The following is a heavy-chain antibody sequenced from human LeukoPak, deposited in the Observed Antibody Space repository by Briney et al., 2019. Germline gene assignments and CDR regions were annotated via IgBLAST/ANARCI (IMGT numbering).Heavy chain of an antibody. V-gene: IGHV4-4*07. CDR3: ARENRRDDAFDI. J-gene: IGHJ3*02. CDR1: GGSISSYY. Sequence: SETLSLTCTVSGGSISSYYWSWIRQPAGKGLEWIGRIYTSGSNNYNPSLKSRVTMSVDTSKNQFSLKLSSMTAADTAVYYCARENRRDDAFDIWGQGTMVTVSS. CDR2: IYTSGSN.